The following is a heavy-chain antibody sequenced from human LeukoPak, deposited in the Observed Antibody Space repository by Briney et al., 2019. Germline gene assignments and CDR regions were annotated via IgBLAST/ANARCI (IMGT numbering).Heavy chain of an antibody. CDR3: ARDKAQWLASVDY. CDR2: INVGNGNT. CDR1: GYTFTSYT. V-gene: IGHV1-3*01. J-gene: IGHJ4*02. Sequence: ASVKVSCKAYGYTFTSYTMHWVRQAPGQRLEWMGWINVGNGNTKYSQKFQGRVTITRDTSASTAYMELSSLRSEDTAVYYCARDKAQWLASVDYWGQGTLVTVSS. D-gene: IGHD6-19*01.